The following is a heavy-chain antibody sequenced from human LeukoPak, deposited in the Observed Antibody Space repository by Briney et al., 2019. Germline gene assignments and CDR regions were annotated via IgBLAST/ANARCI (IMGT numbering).Heavy chain of an antibody. D-gene: IGHD3-22*01. CDR2: ISSTGTYI. Sequence: GSLRLSCAASGFTFSTYTMNWVRQAPGKGLEWVSSISSTGTYIYYADSVKGRFTISRDNAKNSLYLQMNSLRAEDTAVYYCARDYDSSGYITFDYWGQGVLVTVSS. CDR1: GFTFSTYT. CDR3: ARDYDSSGYITFDY. V-gene: IGHV3-21*01. J-gene: IGHJ4*02.